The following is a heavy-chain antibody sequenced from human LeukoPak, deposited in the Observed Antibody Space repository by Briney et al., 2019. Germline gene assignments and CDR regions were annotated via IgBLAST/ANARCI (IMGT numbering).Heavy chain of an antibody. CDR1: GFIFSDHA. D-gene: IGHD5/OR15-5a*01. V-gene: IGHV3-30*04. J-gene: IGHJ4*02. CDR3: ARQMTSTRLFDS. Sequence: GGSLRLSCVASGFIFSDHAFHWVRQAPDKGLEWVALIGSDGTKKYYADSVQGRFTVSRENSKNTLFLQMNTVRADDTAVYFCARQMTSTRLFDSWGQGTLVTVSS. CDR2: IGSDGTKK.